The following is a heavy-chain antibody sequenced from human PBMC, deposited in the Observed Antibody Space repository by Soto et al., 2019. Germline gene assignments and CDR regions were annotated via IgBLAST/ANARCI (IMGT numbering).Heavy chain of an antibody. V-gene: IGHV3-23*01. CDR1: GFTFSSYA. D-gene: IGHD4-17*01. CDR3: AKDQRVTTVSMCYFAY. CDR2: ISGSGGST. Sequence: EVQLLESGGGLVQPGGSLRLSCAASGFTFSSYAMSWVRQAPRKGLEWVSAISGSGGSTYYADSVKGRFTISRDNSKNTLSLQMNSLRAEDTAVYYSAKDQRVTTVSMCYFAYWGKGTLVPVSS. J-gene: IGHJ4*02.